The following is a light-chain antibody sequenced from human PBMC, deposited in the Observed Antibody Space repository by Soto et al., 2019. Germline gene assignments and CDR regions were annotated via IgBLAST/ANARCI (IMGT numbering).Light chain of an antibody. CDR2: SSN. V-gene: IGLV1-44*01. J-gene: IGLJ2*01. CDR3: ATWDDILNGRV. CDR1: SSNIGSNT. Sequence: QSVLTQPPSASGTPGQRVTIPCSGSSSNIGSNTVNWYQQFPGTAPKLLIYSSNQRPSGVPDRFSGSKSGTSASLAISGLQPEDEADYYCATWDDILNGRVFGGGTKLTVL.